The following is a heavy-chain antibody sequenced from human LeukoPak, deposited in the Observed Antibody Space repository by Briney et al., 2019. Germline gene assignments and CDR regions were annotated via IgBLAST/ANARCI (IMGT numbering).Heavy chain of an antibody. CDR2: IYYSGST. D-gene: IGHD5-18*01. CDR1: GGSISSYY. V-gene: IGHV4-59*08. J-gene: IGHJ4*02. Sequence: SETLSLTCTVCGGSISSYYWSWIRQPPGKGVEWIGYIYYSGSTNYNPSLKSRVTISVDTSKNQFSLKLSSVTAADTAVYYCARHRGYSYGFDYWGQGTLVTVSS. CDR3: ARHRGYSYGFDY.